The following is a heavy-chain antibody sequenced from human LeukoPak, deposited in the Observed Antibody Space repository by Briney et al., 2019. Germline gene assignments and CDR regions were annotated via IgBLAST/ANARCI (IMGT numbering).Heavy chain of an antibody. CDR1: GFTFTSYS. CDR3: AKKAQYIGNYPLDY. CDR2: TSDRGDYT. J-gene: IGHJ4*02. D-gene: IGHD1-26*01. V-gene: IGHV3-23*01. Sequence: GGSLRLSCAASGFTFTSYSMSWVRQAPGKGLEWVSGTSDRGDYTYYADSVKGRFTISRDNSKNTLYPQMNSLRAEDTALYFCAKKAQYIGNYPLDYWGQGTLVTVSS.